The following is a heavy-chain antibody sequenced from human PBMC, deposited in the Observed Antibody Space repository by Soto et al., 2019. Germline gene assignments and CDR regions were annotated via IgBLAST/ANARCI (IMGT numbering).Heavy chain of an antibody. CDR1: GYTFTSYG. V-gene: IGHV1-18*04. CDR2: ISAYNGNT. Sequence: ASVKVSCKASGYTFTSYGISWVRQAPGQGLEWMGWISAYNGNTNYAQKLQGRVTMTTDTSTSTAYMELRSLRSDDTAVYYCARVPGKAVAGTPKTWFDPWGQGTLVTVSS. D-gene: IGHD6-19*01. J-gene: IGHJ5*02. CDR3: ARVPGKAVAGTPKTWFDP.